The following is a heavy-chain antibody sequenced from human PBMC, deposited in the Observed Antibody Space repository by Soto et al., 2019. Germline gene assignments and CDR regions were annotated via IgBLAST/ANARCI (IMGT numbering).Heavy chain of an antibody. V-gene: IGHV1-18*01. CDR1: GYTFNTYF. D-gene: IGHD2-2*01. CDR3: ARDTSNSFDY. J-gene: IGHJ4*02. Sequence: HVQLVQSGGELKKPGASVKVSCNTSGYTFNTYFITWVRQAPGQGLEWMGWISPHNGNTNYAEKFQGRVTMTTDTITKTVYMELRNLRFDDTAVYYCARDTSNSFDYWGQGTLVTVSS. CDR2: ISPHNGNT.